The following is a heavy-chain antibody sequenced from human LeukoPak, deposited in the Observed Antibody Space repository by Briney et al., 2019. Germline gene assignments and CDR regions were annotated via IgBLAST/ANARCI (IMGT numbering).Heavy chain of an antibody. D-gene: IGHD3-10*01. CDR2: IYYSGST. J-gene: IGHJ6*03. Sequence: SETLSLTCTVSGCTISSYYMSWVRQPPGKGLEWIGCIYYSGSTNYNPSVKSRVTISVDNSKNQFSLKLRSVTAADTAVYYCARASFYYYGSGYYYYRDVWGKGTTVTVPS. CDR1: GCTISSYY. V-gene: IGHV4-59*01. CDR3: ARASFYYYGSGYYYYRDV.